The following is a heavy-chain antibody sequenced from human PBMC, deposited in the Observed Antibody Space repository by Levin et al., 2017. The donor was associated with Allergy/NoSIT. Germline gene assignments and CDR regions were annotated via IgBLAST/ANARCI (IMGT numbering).Heavy chain of an antibody. CDR1: GFSFSDYA. J-gene: IGHJ3*01. V-gene: IGHV3-23*01. CDR2: ITGGGFNT. CDR3: AKKQGGTSGFSFDV. D-gene: IGHD1/OR15-1a*01. Sequence: GESLKISCVASGFSFSDYAMTWVRQAPGKGLEWVSVITGGGFNTYYGDSVKGRFTVSRDNSKNTLYLELNSLSAEDTAVYYCAKKQGGTSGFSFDVWGQGTMVTVSS.